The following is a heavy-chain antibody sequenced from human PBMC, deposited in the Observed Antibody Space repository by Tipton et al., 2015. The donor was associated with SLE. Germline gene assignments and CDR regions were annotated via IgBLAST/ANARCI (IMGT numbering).Heavy chain of an antibody. Sequence: TLSLTCTVSGGSISSSSYYWGWIRQPPGKGLEWIGSIYYSVSTYYNPSLTSRVTISVDTSKNQFSLKVSSVTAADTAVYYCARDHGGSYYGWFDPWGQGTLVTVSS. J-gene: IGHJ5*02. CDR1: GGSISSSSYY. V-gene: IGHV4-39*07. CDR2: IYYSVST. D-gene: IGHD1-26*01. CDR3: ARDHGGSYYGWFDP.